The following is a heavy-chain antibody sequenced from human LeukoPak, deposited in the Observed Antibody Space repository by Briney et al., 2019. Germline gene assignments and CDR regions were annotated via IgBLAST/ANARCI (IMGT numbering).Heavy chain of an antibody. CDR1: GYSFPNYW. J-gene: IGHJ4*02. V-gene: IGHV5-51*01. Sequence: GESLKISCKGSGYSFPNYWIGWVRQMPGKGLEWLGILYPGDSDTRYSPSFQGQITISADKSISTAYLQWSSLKASDTAMYYCASRLRERFDSWGQGTLVTVSS. CDR2: LYPGDSDT. D-gene: IGHD5-12*01. CDR3: ASRLRERFDS.